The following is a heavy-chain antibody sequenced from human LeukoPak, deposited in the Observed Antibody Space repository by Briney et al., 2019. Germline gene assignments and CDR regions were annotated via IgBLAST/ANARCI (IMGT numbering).Heavy chain of an antibody. CDR1: GYTFAGYY. CDR2: VNPNSGGT. CDR3: ARQPGDYNY. V-gene: IGHV1-2*02. Sequence: GASVKVSCKASGYTFAGYYIHWVRQAPGQGLEWMGWVNPNSGGTNYAQKFQGRVTMTRDASISTAYMELSGLRSDDTAVYYCARQPGDYNYWGQGNLVTVSS. D-gene: IGHD3-10*01. J-gene: IGHJ4*02.